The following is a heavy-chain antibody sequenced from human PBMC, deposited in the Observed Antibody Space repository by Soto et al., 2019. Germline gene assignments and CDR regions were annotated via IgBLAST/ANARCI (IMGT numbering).Heavy chain of an antibody. D-gene: IGHD1-1*01. CDR1: GGSVNSGGYH. J-gene: IGHJ6*02. CDR3: ARAPIPNWNYYGMDV. V-gene: IGHV4-31*03. CDR2: IYYSGST. Sequence: SETLSLTCSVSGGSVNSGGYHWSWIRQHPGKGLEWIGDIYYSGSTYYNPSLKSRVTISIDTSTNHFSLHLSALTAADTAVYYCARAPIPNWNYYGMDVWGQGTTVTVSS.